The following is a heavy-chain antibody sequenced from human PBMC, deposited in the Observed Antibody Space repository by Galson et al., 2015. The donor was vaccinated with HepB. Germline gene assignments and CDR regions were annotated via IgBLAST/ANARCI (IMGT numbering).Heavy chain of an antibody. CDR1: GFTFSSYA. J-gene: IGHJ6*02. D-gene: IGHD6-19*01. Sequence: SLRLSCAASGFTFSSYAISWVRQAPGKGLEWVSAISGSGGSTYHADSVKGRFTISRDNSKNTLYLQMNSLRAEDTAVYYCAKDRGWHSSGWYNLGGMDVWGQGTTVTVSS. V-gene: IGHV3-23*01. CDR2: ISGSGGST. CDR3: AKDRGWHSSGWYNLGGMDV.